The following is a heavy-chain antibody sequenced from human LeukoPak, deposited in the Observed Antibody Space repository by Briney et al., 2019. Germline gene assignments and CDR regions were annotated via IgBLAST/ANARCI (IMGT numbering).Heavy chain of an antibody. V-gene: IGHV4-39*07. Sequence: SETLSLTCTVSGGSISSGGYYWSWIRQPPGKGLEWIGEINHSGSTNYNPSLKSRVTISVDTSKNQFSLKLSSVTAADTAVYYCARDGLAYYFDYWGQGTLVTVSS. CDR3: ARDGLAYYFDY. J-gene: IGHJ4*02. CDR1: GGSISSGGYY. CDR2: INHSGST.